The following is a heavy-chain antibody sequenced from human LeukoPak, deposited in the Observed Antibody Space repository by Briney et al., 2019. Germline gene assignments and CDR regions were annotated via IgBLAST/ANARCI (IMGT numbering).Heavy chain of an antibody. CDR3: AKDGGMTTVTTFDY. J-gene: IGHJ4*02. CDR1: GFTFSSYA. D-gene: IGHD4-17*01. CDR2: ISGSGGST. V-gene: IGHV3-23*01. Sequence: GGSLRLSCAASGFTFSSYAMSWVRQAPGKGLEWDSAISGSGGSTYYADSVKGRFTISRDNSKNTLYLQMNSLRAEDTAVYYCAKDGGMTTVTTFDYWGQGTLVTVSS.